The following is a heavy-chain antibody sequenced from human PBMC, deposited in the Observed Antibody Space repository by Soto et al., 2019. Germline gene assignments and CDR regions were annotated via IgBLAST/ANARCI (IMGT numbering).Heavy chain of an antibody. CDR1: GFTFDDYA. Sequence: PGGSLRLSCAASGFTFDDYAMHWVRQAPGKGLEWVSGISWNSGSIGYADSVKGRFTISRDNAKNSLYQQMNSLRAEDTALYYCAKSEGSLGATDYWGQGTLVTVSS. CDR3: AKSEGSLGATDY. CDR2: ISWNSGSI. J-gene: IGHJ4*02. V-gene: IGHV3-9*01.